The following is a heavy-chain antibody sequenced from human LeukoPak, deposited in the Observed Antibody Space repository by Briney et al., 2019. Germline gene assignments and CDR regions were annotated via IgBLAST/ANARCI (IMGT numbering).Heavy chain of an antibody. Sequence: GGSLRLSCAASGFTFSSYEMNWVRQAPGQGLEWVSYISRSGGTIYYADSVKGRFTISRDNAKNSLYLQMNSLSAEDTAVYYCASVNWGSLDYWGQGTLVTVSS. CDR2: ISRSGGTI. D-gene: IGHD7-27*01. CDR1: GFTFSSYE. J-gene: IGHJ4*02. V-gene: IGHV3-48*03. CDR3: ASVNWGSLDY.